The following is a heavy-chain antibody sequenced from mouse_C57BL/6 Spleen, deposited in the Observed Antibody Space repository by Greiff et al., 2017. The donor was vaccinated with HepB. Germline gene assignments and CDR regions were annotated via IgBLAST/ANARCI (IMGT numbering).Heavy chain of an antibody. CDR2: IDPETGGT. V-gene: IGHV1-15*01. D-gene: IGHD2-3*01. CDR1: GYTFTDYE. Sequence: VQLQQSGAELVRPGASVTLSCKASGYTFTDYEMHWVKQTPVHGLEWIGAIDPETGGTAYNQKFKGKAILTADKSSSTAYMGLRSLTSEDSAVYYCTRNSLIYDGYYAWFAYWGQGTLVTVSA. J-gene: IGHJ3*01. CDR3: TRNSLIYDGYYAWFAY.